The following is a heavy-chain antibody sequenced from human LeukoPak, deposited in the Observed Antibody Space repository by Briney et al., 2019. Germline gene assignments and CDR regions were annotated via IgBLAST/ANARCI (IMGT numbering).Heavy chain of an antibody. CDR2: IYTSGST. Sequence: SETLSLTCTVSGGSISSYYWSWIRQPPGKGLEWIGYIYTSGSTNYNPSLKSRVTISVDTSKNQFSLKLSPVTAADTAVYYCARHAHNWNDDGWFDPWGQGTLVTVSS. J-gene: IGHJ5*02. D-gene: IGHD1-1*01. CDR3: ARHAHNWNDDGWFDP. CDR1: GGSISSYY. V-gene: IGHV4-4*09.